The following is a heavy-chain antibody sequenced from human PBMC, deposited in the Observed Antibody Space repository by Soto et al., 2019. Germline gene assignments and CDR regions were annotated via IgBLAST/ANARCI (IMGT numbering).Heavy chain of an antibody. V-gene: IGHV3-23*01. D-gene: IGHD2-15*01. CDR3: ARVWVVAGLAAFDI. CDR1: GFTFSSYA. J-gene: IGHJ3*02. Sequence: PGGSLRLSCAASGFTFSSYAMSWVRQAPGKGLEWVSASSGSGGSTYDADSVKGRFTISRDNSKNTLYLQMNSLRAEDTAVYYCARVWVVAGLAAFDIWGQGTMVTVSS. CDR2: SSGSGGST.